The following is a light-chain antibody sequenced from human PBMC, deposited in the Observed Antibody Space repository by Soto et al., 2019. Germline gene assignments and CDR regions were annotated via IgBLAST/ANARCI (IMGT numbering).Light chain of an antibody. V-gene: IGLV2-23*02. Sequence: QSALTQPASVSGSPGQSITISCTGTSSDVGNYNLVSWYQHHPGKAPKLMIYDVSKRPSGLSNRFSGSKSGNTASLTISVLQAEDECDYYCCSYATTSTYVFGTGTKLTVL. CDR3: CSYATTSTYV. J-gene: IGLJ1*01. CDR1: SSDVGNYNL. CDR2: DVS.